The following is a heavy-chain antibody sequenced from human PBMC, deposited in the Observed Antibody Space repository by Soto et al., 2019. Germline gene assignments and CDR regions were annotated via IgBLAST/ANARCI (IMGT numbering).Heavy chain of an antibody. CDR1: GVTVSNNY. CDR3: PRNMPVTTLGY. CDR2: IYSGGNT. D-gene: IGHD4-17*01. V-gene: IGHV3-66*01. J-gene: IGHJ4*02. Sequence: EVQLVESGGGLVQPGGSLRLSCAASGVTVSNNYMSWVRQAPGKGLEWVSVIYSGGNTKYADSVKGRFSTSRDSSQNTLYLHMNSLRAEDTAVYYCPRNMPVTTLGYWGQGTLVTVSS.